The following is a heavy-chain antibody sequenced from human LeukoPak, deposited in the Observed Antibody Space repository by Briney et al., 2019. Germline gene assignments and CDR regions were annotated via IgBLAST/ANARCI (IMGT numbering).Heavy chain of an antibody. J-gene: IGHJ4*02. CDR1: GFSFSTYW. D-gene: IGHD3-10*01. CDR3: ARARLTLAREVIIKADY. CDR2: IKQDGSEK. V-gene: IGHV3-7*03. Sequence: GGSLRLSCAASGFSFSTYWMSWVRQAPGKGLQWVANIKQDGSEKNYVDSVKGRFTISRDNAKNSLYLQMNSLRAEDTAVYYCARARLTLAREVIIKADYWDQGILVTVSS.